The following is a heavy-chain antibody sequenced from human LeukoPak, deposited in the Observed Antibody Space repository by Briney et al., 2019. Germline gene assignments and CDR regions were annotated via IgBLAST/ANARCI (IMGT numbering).Heavy chain of an antibody. D-gene: IGHD2/OR15-2a*01. CDR1: GFTFSSYA. V-gene: IGHV3-30*04. J-gene: IGHJ3*02. CDR2: ISYDGSNK. CDR3: ARVSILIVPYYAFDI. Sequence: SGGSLRLSCAASGFTFSSYAMHWVRQAPGKGLEWVAVISYDGSNKYYADSVKGRFTISRDNSKNTLYLQMNSLRAEDTAVYYCARVSILIVPYYAFDIWGQGTMVTVSS.